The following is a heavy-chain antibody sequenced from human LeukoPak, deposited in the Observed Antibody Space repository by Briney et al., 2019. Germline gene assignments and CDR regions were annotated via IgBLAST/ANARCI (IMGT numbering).Heavy chain of an antibody. CDR3: AKGGTYGGGADY. Sequence: SETLSLTCAVYGGSFSGYYWSWIRQPPGKGLEWIGRIYTSGSTNYNPSLKSRVTMSVDTSKNQFSLKLNSVTAADTAVYYCAKGGTYGGGADYWGQGTLVTVSS. V-gene: IGHV4-59*10. CDR2: IYTSGST. J-gene: IGHJ4*02. D-gene: IGHD1-26*01. CDR1: GGSFSGYY.